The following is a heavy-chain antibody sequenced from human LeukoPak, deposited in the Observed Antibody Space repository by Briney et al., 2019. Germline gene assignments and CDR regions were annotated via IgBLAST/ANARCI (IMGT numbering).Heavy chain of an antibody. V-gene: IGHV1-18*03. D-gene: IGHD6-6*01. Sequence: ASVKVSCKASGYTFTGYYMHWVRQAPGQGLEWMGWISAYNGNTNYAQKHQGKVTMTTDTSTSTAYMELRSLRSEDMVVYYCARVAVGYSSSDAFDIWGQGTMVTVSS. CDR2: ISAYNGNT. CDR3: ARVAVGYSSSDAFDI. CDR1: GYTFTGYY. J-gene: IGHJ3*02.